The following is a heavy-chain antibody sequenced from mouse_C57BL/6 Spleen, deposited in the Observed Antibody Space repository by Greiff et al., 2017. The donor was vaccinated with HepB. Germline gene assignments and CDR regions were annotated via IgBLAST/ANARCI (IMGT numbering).Heavy chain of an antibody. Sequence: QVQLQQPGAELVKPGASVKLSCKASGYTFTSYWMHWVKQRPGQGLEWIGMIHPNSGSTNYKEKFKSKATLTVDKSSSTAYMQLSSLTSEDSAVYYCARGGNYDYYAMDYWGQGTSVTVSS. V-gene: IGHV1-64*01. CDR1: GYTFTSYW. CDR2: IHPNSGST. D-gene: IGHD2-1*01. CDR3: ARGGNYDYYAMDY. J-gene: IGHJ4*01.